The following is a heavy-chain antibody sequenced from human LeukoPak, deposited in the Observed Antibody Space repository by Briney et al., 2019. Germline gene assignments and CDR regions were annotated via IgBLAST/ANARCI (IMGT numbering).Heavy chain of an antibody. V-gene: IGHV1-2*06. Sequence: GASVKVSCKASGYTFTCYYMHWVRQAPGQGLEWMGRINPNSGGTNYAQKFQGRVTMTRDTSISTAYMELSRLRSDDTAVYYCARDDYIIAVAGRLTFDPWGQGTLVTVSS. CDR2: INPNSGGT. J-gene: IGHJ5*02. D-gene: IGHD6-19*01. CDR3: ARDDYIIAVAGRLTFDP. CDR1: GYTFTCYY.